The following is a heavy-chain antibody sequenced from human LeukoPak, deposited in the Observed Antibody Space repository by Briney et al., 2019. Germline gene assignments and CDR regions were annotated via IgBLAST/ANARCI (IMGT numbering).Heavy chain of an antibody. D-gene: IGHD6-19*01. CDR1: GFTFSSYG. CDR2: ISYDGSNK. V-gene: IGHV3-30*18. J-gene: IGHJ4*02. CDR3: AKSGAGYSSGIGYDY. Sequence: QPGGSLRLSCAASGFTFSSYGMHWVRQAPGKGLGWVAVISYDGSNKYYADSVKGRFTISRDNSKNTLYLQMNSLRAEDTAVYYCAKSGAGYSSGIGYDYWGQGTLVTVSS.